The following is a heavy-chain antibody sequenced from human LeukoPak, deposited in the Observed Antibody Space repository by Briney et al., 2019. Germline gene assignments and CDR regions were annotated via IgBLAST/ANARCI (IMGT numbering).Heavy chain of an antibody. Sequence: SETLSLTCVVSGYSISNDYFWGWIRQVPGKGLEWIGTISHSGNTYYKPSLKSRVTISLDTSKNQFSLKLSSVTAADTAVYYCVRDVGQLRSDYWGQGTLVTVYS. CDR2: ISHSGNT. J-gene: IGHJ4*02. CDR3: VRDVGQLRSDY. V-gene: IGHV4-38-2*02. CDR1: GYSISNDYF. D-gene: IGHD2-2*01.